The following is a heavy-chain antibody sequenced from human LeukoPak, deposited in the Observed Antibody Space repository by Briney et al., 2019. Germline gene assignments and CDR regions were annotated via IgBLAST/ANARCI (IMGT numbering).Heavy chain of an antibody. CDR2: INHSGST. CDR3: ARGGRGSSWYLYYYGMDV. J-gene: IGHJ6*02. D-gene: IGHD6-13*01. V-gene: IGHV4-34*01. CDR1: GGSFSGYY. Sequence: SETLSLTCAVYGGSFSGYYWSWIRQPPGKGLEWIGEINHSGSTNYNPSLKSRVTISVDTSKNQFSLKLSSVTAADTAVYYCARGGRGSSWYLYYYGMDVWGQGTTVTVSS.